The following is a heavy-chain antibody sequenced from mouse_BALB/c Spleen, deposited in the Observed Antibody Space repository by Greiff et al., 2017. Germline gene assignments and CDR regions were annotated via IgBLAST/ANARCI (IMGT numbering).Heavy chain of an antibody. J-gene: IGHJ1*01. CDR1: GFSLTSYG. Sequence: VKVVESGPGLVAPSQSLSITCTVSGFSLTSYGVHWVRQPPGKGLEWLGVIWAGGSTNYNSALMSRLSISKDNSKSQVFLKMNSLQTDDTAMYYCASPYYGYDGWYFDVWGAGTTVTVSS. D-gene: IGHD2-9*01. CDR2: IWAGGST. V-gene: IGHV2-9*02. CDR3: ASPYYGYDGWYFDV.